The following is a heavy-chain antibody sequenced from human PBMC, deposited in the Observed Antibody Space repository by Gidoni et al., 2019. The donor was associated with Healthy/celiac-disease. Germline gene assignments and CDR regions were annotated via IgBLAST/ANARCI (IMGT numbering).Heavy chain of an antibody. J-gene: IGHJ6*02. D-gene: IGHD3-3*01. V-gene: IGHV1-46*01. CDR2: INPSGGST. Sequence: QVQLVQSGAEVKKPGASVKVSCKASGYTFTSYYIHWVRQAPGQGLEWMGIINPSGGSTSYAQKFQGRVTMTRDTSTSTVYMELSSLRSEDTAVYYCARLGDFWSGYPYGMDVWGQGTTVTVSS. CDR1: GYTFTSYY. CDR3: ARLGDFWSGYPYGMDV.